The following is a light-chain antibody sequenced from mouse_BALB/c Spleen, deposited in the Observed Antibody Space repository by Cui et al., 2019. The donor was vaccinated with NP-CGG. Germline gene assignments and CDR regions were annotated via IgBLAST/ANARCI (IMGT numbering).Light chain of an antibody. CDR3: ALWYSNHWV. CDR2: GTN. V-gene: IGLV1*01. J-gene: IGLJ1*01. CDR1: TWAVTTSYY. Sequence: AVVTQESALSTSTGETVTLTCRSSTWAVTTSYYANWVQEKPDHLFTGLIGGTNNRAPGVPARFSGSLIGDKAALTITGAQTEDEAIYFCALWYSNHWVFDGGTKLTVL.